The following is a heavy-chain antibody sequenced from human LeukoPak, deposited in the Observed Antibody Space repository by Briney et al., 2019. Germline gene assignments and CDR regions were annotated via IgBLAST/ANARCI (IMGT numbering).Heavy chain of an antibody. CDR2: INTNTGNP. Sequence: ASVKVSCKASGYTFTSYAMNWVRQAPGQGLEWMGWINTNTGNPTYAQGFTGRFVFSLGTSVNTAYLQISSLKAEDTAVYYCARGWGRAIAMAGTHYWGQGTLVTVSS. D-gene: IGHD6-19*01. CDR3: ARGWGRAIAMAGTHY. CDR1: GYTFTSYA. J-gene: IGHJ4*02. V-gene: IGHV7-4-1*02.